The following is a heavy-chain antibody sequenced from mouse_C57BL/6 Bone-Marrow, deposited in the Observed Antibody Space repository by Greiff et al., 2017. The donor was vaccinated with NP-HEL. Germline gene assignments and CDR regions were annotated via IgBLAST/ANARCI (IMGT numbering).Heavy chain of an antibody. CDR2: INYDGSST. J-gene: IGHJ2*01. D-gene: IGHD1-1*02. CDR3: ARRGSYRGFDY. Sequence: EVMLVESEGGLVQPGSSMKLSCTASGFTFSDYYMAWVRQVPEKGLEWVANINYDGSSTYYLDSLKSRFIISRDNAKNILYLQMSSLKSEDTATYYCARRGSYRGFDYWGKGTTLTVSS. CDR1: GFTFSDYY. V-gene: IGHV5-16*01.